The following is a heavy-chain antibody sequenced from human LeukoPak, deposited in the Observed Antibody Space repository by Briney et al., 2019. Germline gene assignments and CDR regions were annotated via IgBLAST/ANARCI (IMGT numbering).Heavy chain of an antibody. D-gene: IGHD3-10*01. CDR3: ARQGYYGSGSYFRSSAWFDP. CDR2: INHSGST. CDR1: GGSFSGYY. Sequence: PSETLSLTCAVYGGSFSGYYWSWIRQPPGKGLEWIGEINHSGSTNYNPSLKSRVTISVDTSKNQFSLKLSSVTAADTAVYYCARQGYYGSGSYFRSSAWFDPWGQGTLVTVSS. J-gene: IGHJ5*02. V-gene: IGHV4-34*01.